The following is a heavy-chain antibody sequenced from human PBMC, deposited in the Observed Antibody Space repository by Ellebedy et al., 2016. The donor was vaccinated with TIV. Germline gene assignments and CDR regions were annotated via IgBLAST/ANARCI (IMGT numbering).Heavy chain of an antibody. V-gene: IGHV3-53*01. CDR3: ARITYYYDSSGYYYSSFDY. CDR1: GFTVSSNY. J-gene: IGHJ4*02. D-gene: IGHD3-22*01. CDR2: IYSGGST. Sequence: PGGSLRLSCAASGFTVSSNYMSWVRQAPGKGLEWVSVIYSGGSTYYADSVKGRFTISRDNAKNSLYLQMNSLRAEDTAVYYCARITYYYDSSGYYYSSFDYWGQGTLVTVSS.